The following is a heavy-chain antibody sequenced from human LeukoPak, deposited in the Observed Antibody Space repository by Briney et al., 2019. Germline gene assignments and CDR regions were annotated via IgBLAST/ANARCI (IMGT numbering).Heavy chain of an antibody. CDR3: ARATSSWYYDFWSGYSGGQWFDP. CDR1: GYTFTSYD. CDR2: MNPNSGNT. D-gene: IGHD3-3*01. V-gene: IGHV1-8*01. J-gene: IGHJ5*02. Sequence: SVKVSCKASGYTFTSYDINWVRQATGQGLEWMGWMNPNSGNTGYAQKFQGRVTMTRNTSISTAYMELSSLRSEDTAVYYCARATSSWYYDFWSGYSGGQWFDPWGQGTLVTVSS.